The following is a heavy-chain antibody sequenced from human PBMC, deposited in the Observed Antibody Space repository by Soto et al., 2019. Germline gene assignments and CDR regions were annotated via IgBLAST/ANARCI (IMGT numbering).Heavy chain of an antibody. CDR3: ASRGVSSGWYGAYYYGREV. CDR1: GGTFSSYA. CDR2: IIPIFGTA. D-gene: IGHD6-19*01. Sequence: QVQLVQSGAEVKKPGSSVKVSCKASGGTFSSYAISWVRQAPGQGLEWMGGIIPIFGTANYAQKFQGRVTITANEHTSTAYRELSRLRSEDTAVYYCASRGVSSGWYGAYYYGREVCGNGTMVTVSA. V-gene: IGHV1-69*01. J-gene: IGHJ6*04.